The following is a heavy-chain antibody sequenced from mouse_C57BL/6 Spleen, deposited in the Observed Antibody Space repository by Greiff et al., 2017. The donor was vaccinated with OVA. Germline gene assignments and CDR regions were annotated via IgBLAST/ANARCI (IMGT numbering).Heavy chain of an antibody. CDR1: GYAFSSYW. J-gene: IGHJ2*01. V-gene: IGHV1-80*01. Sequence: VQLQQSGAELVKPGASVKISCKASGYAFSSYWMNWVKQRPGKGLEWIGQIYPGDGDTNYNGKFKGKATLTADKSSSTAYMQLSSLTSEDSAVYFCARERITRFFDYWGQGTTLTVSS. CDR2: IYPGDGDT. CDR3: ARERITRFFDY. D-gene: IGHD2-4*01.